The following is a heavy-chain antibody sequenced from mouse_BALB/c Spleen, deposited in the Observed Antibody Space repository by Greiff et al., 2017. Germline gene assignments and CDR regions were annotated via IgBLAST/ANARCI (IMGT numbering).Heavy chain of an antibody. J-gene: IGHJ4*01. Sequence: EVMLVESGPGLVKPSQSLSLTCTVTGYSITSDYAWNWIRQFPGNKLEWMGYISYSGSTSYNPSLKSRISITRDTSKNQFFLQLNSVTTEDTATYYCARRYAMDYWGQGTSVTVSS. CDR2: ISYSGST. CDR3: ARRYAMDY. V-gene: IGHV3-2*02. CDR1: GYSITSDYA.